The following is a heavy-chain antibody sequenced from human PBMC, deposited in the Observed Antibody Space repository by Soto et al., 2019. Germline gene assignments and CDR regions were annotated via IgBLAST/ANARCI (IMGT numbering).Heavy chain of an antibody. J-gene: IGHJ6*02. CDR2: ISYDGSNK. CDR3: ARGLMVRGPPTPNYGMDV. Sequence: GGSLRLSCAASGFTFSSYAMHWVRQAPGKGLEWVAVISYDGSNKYYADSVKGRFTISRDNSKNTLYLQMNSLRAEDTAVYYCARGLMVRGPPTPNYGMDVWGQGTTVTVSS. V-gene: IGHV3-30-3*01. CDR1: GFTFSSYA. D-gene: IGHD3-10*01.